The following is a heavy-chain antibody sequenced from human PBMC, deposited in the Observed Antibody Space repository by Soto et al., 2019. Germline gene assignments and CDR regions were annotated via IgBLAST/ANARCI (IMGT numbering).Heavy chain of an antibody. Sequence: QITLKESGPTLVKPTQTLTLTCTFSGFSLKTTGVAVGWIRQPPGKALEWLALIYWDDDKRYGPSLKKRLTITKDTSENQVVLTVSDLDPVDTATYYCAHTVVYSGSGYFEDYFDYWGQGTLVTVSS. CDR1: GFSLKTTGVA. J-gene: IGHJ4*02. CDR2: IYWDDDK. D-gene: IGHD6-13*01. CDR3: AHTVVYSGSGYFEDYFDY. V-gene: IGHV2-5*05.